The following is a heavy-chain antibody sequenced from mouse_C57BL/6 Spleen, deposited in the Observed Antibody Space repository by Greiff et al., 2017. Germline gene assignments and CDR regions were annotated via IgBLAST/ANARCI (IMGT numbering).Heavy chain of an antibody. D-gene: IGHD1-1*01. V-gene: IGHV1-63*01. J-gene: IGHJ2*01. Sequence: VQLQQSGAELVRPGTSVKMSCKASGYTFTNYWIGWAKQRPGHGLEWIGDLYPGGGYTNYNEKFKGKATLTADKSSSTAYMQFSSLTSEDSAIYYCARYYGSSQYYFDYWGQGTTLTVSS. CDR3: ARYYGSSQYYFDY. CDR1: GYTFTNYW. CDR2: LYPGGGYT.